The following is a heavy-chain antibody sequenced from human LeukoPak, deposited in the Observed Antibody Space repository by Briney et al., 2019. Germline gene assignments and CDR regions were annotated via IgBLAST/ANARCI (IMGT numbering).Heavy chain of an antibody. CDR1: GFTFNNYA. Sequence: GGSLRLSCAASGFTFNNYAMNWVRQAPGKGLEWVSVISGSGGTTYYADSVKGRFTISRDSSKNTLYLQMNSLRAEDTAVYYCAKVSGGGLYYDGMDVWGQGTTITVSS. CDR3: AKVSGGGLYYDGMDV. V-gene: IGHV3-23*01. D-gene: IGHD1-14*01. J-gene: IGHJ6*02. CDR2: ISGSGGTT.